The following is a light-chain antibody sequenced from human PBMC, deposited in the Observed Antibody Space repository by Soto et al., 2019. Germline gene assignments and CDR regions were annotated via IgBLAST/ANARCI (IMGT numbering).Light chain of an antibody. J-gene: IGKJ1*01. CDR2: DAS. CDR1: QSITGK. CDR3: QQYYTYPLT. V-gene: IGKV1-5*01. Sequence: DIQMTQSPSTLSTSVGDRVTITCRASQSITGKLAWYQRKPGKAPDLLIYDASSLESGVPSRFSGSGYGTQFTLTVSSLQPDDFATYFCQQYYTYPLTFGQGTKVEIK.